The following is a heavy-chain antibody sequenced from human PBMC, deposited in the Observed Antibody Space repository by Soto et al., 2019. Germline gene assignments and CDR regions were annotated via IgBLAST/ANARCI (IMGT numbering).Heavy chain of an antibody. V-gene: IGHV3-11*01. CDR2: INTGGTTI. J-gene: IGHJ6*02. CDR1: GFTFSDYY. D-gene: IGHD2-21*02. Sequence: QVQLEESGGGLVKPGGSLRLSCAASGFTFSDYYMSWIRQAPEKGLEWVSYINTGGTTIYYADSVKGRFTISRDNAKNSLYLQMNSLRVEDTAVYYCVRGVAVVTGRIDVWGQGTTVTVSS. CDR3: VRGVAVVTGRIDV.